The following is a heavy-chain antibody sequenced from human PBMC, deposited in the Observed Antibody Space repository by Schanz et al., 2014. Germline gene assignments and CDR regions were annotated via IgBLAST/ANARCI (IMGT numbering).Heavy chain of an antibody. J-gene: IGHJ5*02. CDR2: ISSSSGTI. D-gene: IGHD3-16*01. Sequence: VQLVESGGDLVKPGGSLRLSCEASGFTFSNYGMNWVRQAPEKGLEWVSYISSSSGTIYYADSVKGRFTISRDNSKNALYLQMDSLRAEDTAVYYCASDYNYFETEAPWGQGTLVTVSS. V-gene: IGHV3-48*01. CDR3: ASDYNYFETEAP. CDR1: GFTFSNYG.